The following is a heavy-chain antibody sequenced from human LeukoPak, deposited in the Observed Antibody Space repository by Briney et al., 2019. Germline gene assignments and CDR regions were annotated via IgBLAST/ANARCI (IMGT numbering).Heavy chain of an antibody. Sequence: SETLSLTCTVSGSISSSSYYWGWIRRPPGKGLEWIGSIYYSGSTYYNPSLKSRVTISVDTSKNQFSLKLSSVTAADTAVYYCARGLRAYFDYWGQGTLVTVSS. CDR3: ARGLRAYFDY. J-gene: IGHJ4*02. CDR2: IYYSGST. V-gene: IGHV4-39*07. D-gene: IGHD3-16*01. CDR1: GSISSSSYY.